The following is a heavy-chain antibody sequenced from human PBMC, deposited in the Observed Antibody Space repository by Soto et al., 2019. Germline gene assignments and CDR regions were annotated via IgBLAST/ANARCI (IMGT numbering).Heavy chain of an antibody. CDR2: ISAYNGNT. CDR1: GYTFTSYS. V-gene: IGHV1-18*01. J-gene: IGHJ6*02. D-gene: IGHD3-22*01. Sequence: ASVKVSCKASGYTFTSYSISWVRQAPGQGLEWMGWISAYNGNTNYAQKLQGRVTMTTDTSTSTAYMELRSLRSDDTAVYYCASDYYYDSSGYYVHYYYGMDVWGQGTTVTVSS. CDR3: ASDYYYDSSGYYVHYYYGMDV.